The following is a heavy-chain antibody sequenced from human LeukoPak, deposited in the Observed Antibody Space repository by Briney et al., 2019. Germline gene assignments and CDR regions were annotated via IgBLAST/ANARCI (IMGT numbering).Heavy chain of an antibody. Sequence: GASVKVSCKASANTFSDYYVHWVRQDPGRGLQWMGWFHPSSDAAGYAQRFQGRVSMTRDTSFSTAYMQLTGLRSDDTATYYCAIKRIRGNPFDFWGQGTLVTVSS. CDR1: ANTFSDYY. V-gene: IGHV1-2*02. D-gene: IGHD2/OR15-2a*01. CDR3: AIKRIRGNPFDF. CDR2: FHPSSDAA. J-gene: IGHJ4*02.